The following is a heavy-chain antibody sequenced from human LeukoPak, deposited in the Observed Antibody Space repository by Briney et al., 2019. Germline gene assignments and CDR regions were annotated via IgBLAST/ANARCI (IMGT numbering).Heavy chain of an antibody. V-gene: IGHV3-23*01. CDR1: GFTFSSYG. CDR3: AKAVYYGLGSYQVDY. CDR2: ISSSGGVT. J-gene: IGHJ4*02. D-gene: IGHD3-10*01. Sequence: GGSLRLSCAASGFTFSSYGMSWVRQAPGKGLEWVSAISSSGGVTYYADFVKGRFTISRDNSKNTLYLQMNSLRAEDTAVYYCAKAVYYGLGSYQVDYWGQGTLVTVSS.